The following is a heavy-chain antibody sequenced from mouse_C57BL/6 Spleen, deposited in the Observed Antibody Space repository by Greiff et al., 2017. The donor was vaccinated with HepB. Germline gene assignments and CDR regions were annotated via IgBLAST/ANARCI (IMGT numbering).Heavy chain of an antibody. J-gene: IGHJ2*01. Sequence: QVHVKQPGAELVKPGASVKLSCKASGYTFTSYWMHWVKQRPGQGLEWIGMIHPNSGSTNYNEKFKSKATLTVDKSSSTAYMQLSSLTSEDAAVYYCARWGVATEWGQGTTLTVSS. CDR3: ARWGVATE. CDR2: IHPNSGST. V-gene: IGHV1-64*01. CDR1: GYTFTSYW. D-gene: IGHD1-1*01.